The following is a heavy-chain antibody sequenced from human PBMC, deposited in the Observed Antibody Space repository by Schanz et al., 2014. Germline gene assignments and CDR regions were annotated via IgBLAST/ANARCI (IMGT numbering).Heavy chain of an antibody. CDR1: GYTFTSYG. CDR3: ARSAGRDFWSGYYTRFDS. CDR2: ISAYNGNT. Sequence: QVQLVQSGAEVKKPGASVKVSCKASGYTFTSYGISWVRQAPGQGLEWMGWISAYNGNTKYPQKLQGRVTITRDTSASTAYMELRSLRSDDTAVYYCARSAGRDFWSGYYTRFDSWGQGTLVTVSS. V-gene: IGHV1-18*01. D-gene: IGHD3-3*01. J-gene: IGHJ4*02.